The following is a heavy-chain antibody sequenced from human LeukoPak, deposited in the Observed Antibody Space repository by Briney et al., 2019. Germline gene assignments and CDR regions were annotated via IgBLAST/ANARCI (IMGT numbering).Heavy chain of an antibody. CDR3: ARDLVEHYYYYGMDV. J-gene: IGHJ6*02. V-gene: IGHV1-46*01. D-gene: IGHD1-1*01. CDR2: INPSGGST. CDR1: GYTFTGYY. Sequence: ASVKVSCKASGYTFTGYYMHWVRQAPGQGLEWMGIINPSGGSTSYAQKFQGRVTMTRDTSTSTVYMELSSLRSEDTAVYYCARDLVEHYYYYGMDVWGQGTTVTVSS.